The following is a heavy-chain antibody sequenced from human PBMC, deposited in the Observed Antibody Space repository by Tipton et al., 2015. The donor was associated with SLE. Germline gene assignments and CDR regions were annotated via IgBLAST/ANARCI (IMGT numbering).Heavy chain of an antibody. V-gene: IGHV4-4*07. CDR2: VYSSGST. CDR1: GGSISSYH. J-gene: IGHJ4*02. CDR3: ARRRFQSASDS. D-gene: IGHD2-21*01. Sequence: GLVKPSETLSLTCIVSGGSISSYHWSWIRQPAGKGLEWIGRVYSSGSTIYNPSIKSRITLSLDTSKNQFSLRVNSVTAADTAVYYCARRRFQSASDSWGQGTVVSVSS.